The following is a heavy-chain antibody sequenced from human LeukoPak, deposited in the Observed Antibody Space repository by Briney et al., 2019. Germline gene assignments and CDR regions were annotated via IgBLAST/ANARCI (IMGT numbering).Heavy chain of an antibody. Sequence: GGSLRLSCETSGFTLSNAWMTWVRQAPGKGLEWIGRIKTKADGGTTDYAAPVKGRFTILRDDSKNTVYLQMNSLKVEDTAVYSCATPGRRWDYFDFWGRGTLVTVSP. D-gene: IGHD5-24*01. CDR1: GFTLSNAW. V-gene: IGHV3-15*01. CDR2: IKTKADGGTT. CDR3: ATPGRRWDYFDF. J-gene: IGHJ4*02.